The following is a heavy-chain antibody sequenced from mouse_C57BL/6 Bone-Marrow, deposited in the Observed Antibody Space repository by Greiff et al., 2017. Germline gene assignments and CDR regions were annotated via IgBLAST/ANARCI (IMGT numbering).Heavy chain of an antibody. CDR2: ISGGGGNT. CDR1: GFTFSSYT. CDR3: SRQVTTVLATKYFDV. V-gene: IGHV5-9*01. D-gene: IGHD1-1*01. Sequence: DVKLVESGGGLVKPGGSLKLSCAASGFTFSSYTMSWVRQTPEKRLQWVAAISGGGGNTYYPDSVKGRFTISRDNDKNILYLQMSSLRSEDTALYYCSRQVTTVLATKYFDVWGTGTTGTGSS. J-gene: IGHJ1*03.